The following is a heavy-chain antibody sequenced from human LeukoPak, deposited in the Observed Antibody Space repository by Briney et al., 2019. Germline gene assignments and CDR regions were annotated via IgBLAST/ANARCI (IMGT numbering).Heavy chain of an antibody. CDR1: GGSFSGYY. CDR3: ARGRDIVVVPAAPTRLNDAFDI. CDR2: INHSGST. J-gene: IGHJ3*02. V-gene: IGHV4-34*01. Sequence: PSETLSLTCAVYGGSFSGYYWSWIRQPPGKGLEWIGEINHSGSTNYNPSLKSRVTISVDTSKNQFSLKLSSVTAADTAVYYCARGRDIVVVPAAPTRLNDAFDIWGQGTMVTVSS. D-gene: IGHD2-2*01.